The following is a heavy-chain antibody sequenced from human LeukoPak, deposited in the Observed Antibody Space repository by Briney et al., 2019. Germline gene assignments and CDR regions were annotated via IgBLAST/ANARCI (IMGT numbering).Heavy chain of an antibody. CDR3: ARVSFPSSGNPHINAFDI. CDR2: TYYRSKWYN. J-gene: IGHJ3*02. Sequence: SQTLSLTCAISGDSVSSNSAAWNWIRQSPSRGLEWLGRTYYRSKWYNDYAVSVKSRITINPDTSKNQFSLQLNSVTPEDTAVYYCARVSFPSSGNPHINAFDIWGQGTMVTVSS. V-gene: IGHV6-1*01. CDR1: GDSVSSNSAA. D-gene: IGHD6-19*01.